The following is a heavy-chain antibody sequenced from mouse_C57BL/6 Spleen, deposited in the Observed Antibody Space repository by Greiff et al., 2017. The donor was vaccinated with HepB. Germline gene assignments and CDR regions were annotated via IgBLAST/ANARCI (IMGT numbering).Heavy chain of an antibody. D-gene: IGHD1-1*01. V-gene: IGHV5-6*01. CDR1: GFTFSSYG. J-gene: IGHJ4*01. Sequence: EVKLVESGGDLVKPGGSLKLSCAASGFTFSSYGMSWVRQTPDKRLEWVATISSGGSYTYYPDSVKGRFTISRDNAKNTLYLQMSSLKSEDTAMYYCARPYYYGSTSVYAMDYWGQGTLVTVSS. CDR3: ARPYYYGSTSVYAMDY. CDR2: ISSGGSYT.